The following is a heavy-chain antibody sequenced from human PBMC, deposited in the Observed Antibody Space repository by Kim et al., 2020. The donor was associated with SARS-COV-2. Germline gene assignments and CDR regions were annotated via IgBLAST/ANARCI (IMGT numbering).Heavy chain of an antibody. CDR1: GGSISSYY. D-gene: IGHD6-19*01. Sequence: SETLSLTCTVSGGSISSYYWSWIRQPPGKGLEWIGYIYYSGSTNYNPSLKSRVTISVDTSKNQFSLKLSSVTAADTAVYYCARDPSVAGTGYYYYYGMDVWGQGTTVTVSS. J-gene: IGHJ6*02. CDR2: IYYSGST. CDR3: ARDPSVAGTGYYYYYGMDV. V-gene: IGHV4-59*01.